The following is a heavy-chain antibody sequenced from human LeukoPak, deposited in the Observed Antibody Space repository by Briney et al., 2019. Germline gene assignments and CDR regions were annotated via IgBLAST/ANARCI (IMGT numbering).Heavy chain of an antibody. J-gene: IGHJ4*02. D-gene: IGHD1-26*01. CDR2: IYYSGST. Sequence: MTSETLSLTCAVYGGSFSSYYWSWIRQPPGKGLEWIGYIYYSGSTNYNPSLKSRVTISVDTSKNQFSLKLSSVTAADTAVYYCARAAGSHFDYWGQGTLVTVSS. CDR3: ARAAGSHFDY. V-gene: IGHV4-59*01. CDR1: GGSFSSYY.